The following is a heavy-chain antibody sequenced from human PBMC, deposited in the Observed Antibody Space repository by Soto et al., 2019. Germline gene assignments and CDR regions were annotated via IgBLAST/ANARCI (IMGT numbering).Heavy chain of an antibody. CDR2: LYDLDGT. Sequence: GGSLRLSCAAFGFTVSGKKYVAWARQAPGKGLEWVSALYDLDGTYYADSVKGRFTTSSDSSRTTVYLQMNSLRPDDTAVYSCATWHLQEHAYDIWGQGTMVTVSS. CDR1: GFTVSGKKY. V-gene: IGHV3-53*01. J-gene: IGHJ3*02. D-gene: IGHD1-1*01. CDR3: ATWHLQEHAYDI.